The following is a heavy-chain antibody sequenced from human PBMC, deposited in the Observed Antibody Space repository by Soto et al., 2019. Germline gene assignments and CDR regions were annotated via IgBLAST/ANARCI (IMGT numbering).Heavy chain of an antibody. Sequence: QITLKESGPTLVEPTQTLTLTCSFSGFSLSSSGVGVGWLRQAPGKALECLGIIYWDNDRRYNPSLKKRLTLTKDTSKHQVILTMTYMEPVDTAAYYCAHRVPYYSYWDVGWFDTWGHGTLVTVS. D-gene: IGHD3-10*01. CDR2: IYWDNDR. CDR1: GFSLSSSGVG. CDR3: AHRVPYYSYWDVGWFDT. J-gene: IGHJ5*01. V-gene: IGHV2-5*02.